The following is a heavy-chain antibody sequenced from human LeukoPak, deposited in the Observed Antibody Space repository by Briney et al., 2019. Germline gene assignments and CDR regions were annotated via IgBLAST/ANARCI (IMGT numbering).Heavy chain of an antibody. Sequence: SETLSLTCTVSGGSISSYYWSWIQQPPGKGLEWIGYIYYSGSTNYNPSLKSRVTISVDTSKNQFSLKLSSVTAADTAVYYCARGNSAYYDFWSGTKELLDYWGQGTLVTVSS. V-gene: IGHV4-59*01. D-gene: IGHD3-3*01. CDR1: GGSISSYY. CDR2: IYYSGST. CDR3: ARGNSAYYDFWSGTKELLDY. J-gene: IGHJ4*02.